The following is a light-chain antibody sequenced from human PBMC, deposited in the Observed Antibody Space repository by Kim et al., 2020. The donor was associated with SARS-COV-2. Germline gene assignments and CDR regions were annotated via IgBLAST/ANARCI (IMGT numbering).Light chain of an antibody. CDR2: SDT. CDR1: SIGSKS. Sequence: SYELTQPPSVSVAPGQTARITCGGDSIGSKSVHWYQQRPGQAPVLVIYSDTDRPPGISERFSGSNSGNTATLTISRVEVGDEADYYCQVRHSTIDRVFGGGTQLTVL. CDR3: QVRHSTIDRV. V-gene: IGLV3-21*01. J-gene: IGLJ3*02.